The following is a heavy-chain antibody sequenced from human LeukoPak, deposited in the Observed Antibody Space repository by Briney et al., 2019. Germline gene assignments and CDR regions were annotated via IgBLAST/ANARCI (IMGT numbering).Heavy chain of an antibody. CDR3: AAGRYSGSYYL. V-gene: IGHV4-59*01. CDR2: IYDSGST. CDR1: GGSISGYY. D-gene: IGHD1-26*01. Sequence: SETLSLTCTVSGGSISGYYWSWIRQPPGKGLEWIGYIYDSGSTNYNPSLKSRVTISVDTSKNQFSLNLSSVTAADTAVYYCAAGRYSGSYYLWGQGTVVTVSS. J-gene: IGHJ3*01.